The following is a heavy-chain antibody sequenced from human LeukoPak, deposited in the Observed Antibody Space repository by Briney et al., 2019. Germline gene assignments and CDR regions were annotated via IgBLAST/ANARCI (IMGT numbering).Heavy chain of an antibody. D-gene: IGHD3-3*02. CDR3: ARDSQHLNFDH. Sequence: GGSLRLSCAASGFTFSNYWMSWVRQAPGKGLEWVANIKDDGSEKYYVDSVKGRFTISRDNAKDSLYLQMNSLRAEDTAVYYCARDSQHLNFDHWGQGTLVTVSS. CDR1: GFTFSNYW. CDR2: IKDDGSEK. J-gene: IGHJ4*02. V-gene: IGHV3-7*04.